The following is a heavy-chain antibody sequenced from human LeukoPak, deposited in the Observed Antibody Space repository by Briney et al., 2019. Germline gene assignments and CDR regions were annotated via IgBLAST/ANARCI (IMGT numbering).Heavy chain of an antibody. D-gene: IGHD2/OR15-2a*01. V-gene: IGHV3-74*01. J-gene: IGHJ4*02. CDR1: GFSLSGNC. CDR3: ARRDFLDY. Sequence: GGSLRLSCAASGFSLSGNCMHWVRQAPGKGLVWVSRINSDGSTTSYADSVKGRFTISRDNAKNTLYLQMSSLRAEDTAVYYCARRDFLDYWGQGALVTVSS. CDR2: INSDGSTT.